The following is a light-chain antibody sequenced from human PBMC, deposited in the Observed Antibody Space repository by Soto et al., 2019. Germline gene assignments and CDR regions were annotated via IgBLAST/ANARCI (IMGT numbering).Light chain of an antibody. J-gene: IGLJ2*01. CDR2: SNN. CDR3: ATWDDSLNGVV. CDR1: SSNIGRHD. Sequence: QSVLTQPPSASGTPGQRVTISCSGSSSNIGRHDVNWYQHLPGAAPKLLIYSNNQRPSGVPDRFSGSTSGTSVSLTISGLQSEDEADYYCATWDDSLNGVVFGGGTKLTVL. V-gene: IGLV1-44*01.